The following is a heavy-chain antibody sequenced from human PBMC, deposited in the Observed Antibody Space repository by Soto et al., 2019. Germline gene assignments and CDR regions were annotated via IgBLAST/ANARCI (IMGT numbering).Heavy chain of an antibody. CDR2: IYWDDDK. CDR1: GFSLSTNGVA. D-gene: IGHD4-17*01. V-gene: IGHV2-5*02. J-gene: IGHJ4*02. Sequence: YGPPPMNPTHTLPMTCSFSGFSLSTNGVAVGWIRQPPGKALEWLALIYWDDDKRYNPSLKSRLAITKDTSKNQVVLTMTNMDPVDTGSYYCGRRLLDGLFVNHLDSWGQGILVTVSS. CDR3: GRRLLDGLFVNHLDS.